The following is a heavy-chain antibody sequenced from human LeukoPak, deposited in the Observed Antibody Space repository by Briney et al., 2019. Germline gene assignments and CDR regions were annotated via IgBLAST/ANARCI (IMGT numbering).Heavy chain of an antibody. CDR1: GFTFSSYW. CDR3: ARESSILYSGYDRPYGMDV. D-gene: IGHD5-12*01. J-gene: IGHJ6*04. CDR2: IKQDGSEK. V-gene: IGHV3-7*03. Sequence: GGSLRLSCAASGFTFSSYWMSWVRQAPGKRLEWVANIKQDGSEKYYVDSVRGRFTISRDNAKNSLYLQMNSLRAEDTAVYYCARESSILYSGYDRPYGMDVWGKGTTVTVSS.